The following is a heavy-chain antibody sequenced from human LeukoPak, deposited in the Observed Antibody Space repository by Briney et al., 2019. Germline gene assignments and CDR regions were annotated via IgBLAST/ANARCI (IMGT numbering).Heavy chain of an antibody. D-gene: IGHD3-16*02. CDR3: ARGEGYGDYVWGSYRPYYFDY. J-gene: IGHJ4*02. CDR2: ISSNGGST. V-gene: IGHV3-64*01. CDR1: GFTFSSYA. Sequence: PGGSLRLSCAASGFTFSSYAMHWVRQAPGKGLEYVSAISSNGGSTYYANSVKGRFTISRDNSKNTLYLQMGSLRAEDMAVYYCARGEGYGDYVWGSYRPYYFDYWGQGTLLTVSS.